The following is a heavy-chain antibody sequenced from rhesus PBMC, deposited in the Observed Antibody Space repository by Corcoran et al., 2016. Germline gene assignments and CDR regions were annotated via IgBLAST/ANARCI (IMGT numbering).Heavy chain of an antibody. CDR2: IYGRGGGT. V-gene: IGHV4-106*01. Sequence: QVQLQESGPGLVKPSETLSLTCAVSGGSISDDYYWRWIRQPPGKGLEWLGYIYGRGGGTHYKPALKNQVNISIDTSKNQFSLKLSSVTAADTAVYYCAGPDTAGVSDYWGQGVLVTVSS. CDR3: AGPDTAGVSDY. J-gene: IGHJ4*01. D-gene: IGHD5-30*01. CDR1: GGSISDDYY.